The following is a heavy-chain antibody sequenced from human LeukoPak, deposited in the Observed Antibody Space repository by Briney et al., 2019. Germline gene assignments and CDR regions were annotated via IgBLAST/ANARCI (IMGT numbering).Heavy chain of an antibody. Sequence: PGGSLRLSCAASEFDFSSHAMTWVRRAPGKGLEWVSAISISGSKTYYADSVKGRFTISRDNSKNTLYLQMNSLRAEDTAVYYCANEIRPNDYWGQGTQVTVSS. V-gene: IGHV3-23*01. CDR1: EFDFSSHA. D-gene: IGHD4-17*01. CDR2: ISISGSKT. J-gene: IGHJ4*02. CDR3: ANEIRPNDY.